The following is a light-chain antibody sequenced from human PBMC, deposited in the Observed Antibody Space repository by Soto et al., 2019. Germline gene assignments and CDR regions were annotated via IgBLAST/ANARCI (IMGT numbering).Light chain of an antibody. Sequence: DIQMTQSPSSLSASVGDRVTITCRASQSISSYLNWYQQKPGKAPKLLIYAASSLQSGVPSRFSCSGTGTDFPLTISSLHPEDFATYYSQESYSTPRLTFGGGTKVEIK. V-gene: IGKV1-39*01. CDR3: QESYSTPRLT. CDR2: AAS. CDR1: QSISSY. J-gene: IGKJ4*01.